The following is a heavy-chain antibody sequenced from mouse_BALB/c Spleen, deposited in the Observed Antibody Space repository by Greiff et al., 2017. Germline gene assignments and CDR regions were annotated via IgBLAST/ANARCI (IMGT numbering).Heavy chain of an antibody. CDR3: ARYEDDGYFAY. Sequence: EVQLQESGPELVKPGASVKMSCKASGYTFTSYVMHWVKQKPGQGLEWIGYINPYNDGTKYNEKFKGKATLTSDKSSSTAYMELSSLTSEDSAVYYCARYEDDGYFAYWGQGTLVTVSA. V-gene: IGHV1-14*01. J-gene: IGHJ3*01. CDR1: GYTFTSYV. D-gene: IGHD2-3*01. CDR2: INPYNDGT.